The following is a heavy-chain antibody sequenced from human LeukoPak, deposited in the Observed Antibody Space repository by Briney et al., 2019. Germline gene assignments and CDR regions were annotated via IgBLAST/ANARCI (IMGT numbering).Heavy chain of an antibody. J-gene: IGHJ3*02. D-gene: IGHD3-10*01. V-gene: IGHV3-7*01. CDR1: GFTLSSDW. CDR2: IKRDGSRK. Sequence: GGSLRLSCVASGFTLSSDWMTWLRQAPGKGLEWVANIKRDGSRKEYVDAVKGRFTISRDNAKNSVYLQRDSLRVEDTAVYFCARDQSPGEFGQYYDAFDIWGQGTLVTVSP. CDR3: ARDQSPGEFGQYYDAFDI.